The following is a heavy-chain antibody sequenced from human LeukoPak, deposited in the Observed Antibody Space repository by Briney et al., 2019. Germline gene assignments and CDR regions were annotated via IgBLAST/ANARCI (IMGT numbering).Heavy chain of an antibody. Sequence: GGSLRLSCAASGFTFSSYWMSWVRQAPGKGLEWVANIKEDGSEKYYVDSVKGRFTISRDNAKNSLYLQMNSLRAEDTAVYYRARFQWRLRILDYWGQGTLVTVSS. V-gene: IGHV3-7*01. CDR3: ARFQWRLRILDY. CDR2: IKEDGSEK. J-gene: IGHJ4*02. CDR1: GFTFSSYW. D-gene: IGHD5-12*01.